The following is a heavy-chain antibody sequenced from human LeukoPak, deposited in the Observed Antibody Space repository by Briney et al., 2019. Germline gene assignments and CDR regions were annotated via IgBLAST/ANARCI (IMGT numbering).Heavy chain of an antibody. CDR2: IIPIFGTA. V-gene: IGHV1-69*13. J-gene: IGHJ2*01. CDR3: ARADILTGYYTDYWYFDL. Sequence: SVKVSCKASGGTFSSYAISWVRQAPGQGLEWMGGIIPIFGTANYAQKFQGRVTITADESTSTAYMELSSLRSEDTAVYYCARADILTGYYTDYWYFDLWGRGSLVTVSS. D-gene: IGHD3-9*01. CDR1: GGTFSSYA.